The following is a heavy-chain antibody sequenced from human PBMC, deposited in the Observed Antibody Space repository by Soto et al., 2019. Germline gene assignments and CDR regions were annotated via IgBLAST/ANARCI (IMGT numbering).Heavy chain of an antibody. CDR1: GGTFSSYT. CDR2: IIPILGIA. J-gene: IGHJ5*02. CDR3: GRDRSIAEAGVGYNWFDP. V-gene: IGHV1-69*02. D-gene: IGHD6-13*01. Sequence: QVQLVQSGAEVKKPGSSVKVSCKASGGTFSSYTISWVRQAPGQGLEWMGRIIPILGIANYAQKFQGRVTFTADKSTRPAYMRRSSLRSEDPAVYYWGRDRSIAEAGVGYNWFDPWAREPWSPSPQ.